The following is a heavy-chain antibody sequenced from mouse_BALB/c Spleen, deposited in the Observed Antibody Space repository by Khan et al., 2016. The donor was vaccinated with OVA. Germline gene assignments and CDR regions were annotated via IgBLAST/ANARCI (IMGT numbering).Heavy chain of an antibody. J-gene: IGHJ2*01. Sequence: VQLKESGPELVKPGASVKLSCTASGYTFTSYVIHWVKQKPGQGLDWIGYIYPYNDDTKYTEKFKGKATLTSDKSSSTAYMELSSLTSEDSAFYYCTRNYSYVVYFDSWGQGTTLTVSS. CDR2: IYPYNDDT. V-gene: IGHV1S136*01. CDR3: TRNYSYVVYFDS. D-gene: IGHD2-12*01. CDR1: GYTFTSYV.